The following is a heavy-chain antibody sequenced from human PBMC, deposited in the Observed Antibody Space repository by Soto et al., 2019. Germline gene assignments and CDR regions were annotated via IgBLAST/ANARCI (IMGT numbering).Heavy chain of an antibody. Sequence: GASVKVSCKASGYTFTCYAMHWVRQAPGQRLEWMGWINAGNGNTKYSQKFQGRVTITRDTSASTAYMELSSLRSEDTAVYYCARDKASNDFWSGYLGDAFDIWGQGTMVTVSS. CDR1: GYTFTCYA. CDR3: ARDKASNDFWSGYLGDAFDI. CDR2: INAGNGNT. J-gene: IGHJ3*02. V-gene: IGHV1-3*01. D-gene: IGHD3-3*01.